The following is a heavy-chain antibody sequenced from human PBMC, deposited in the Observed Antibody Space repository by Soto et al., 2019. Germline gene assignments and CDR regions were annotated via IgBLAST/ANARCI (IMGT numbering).Heavy chain of an antibody. CDR1: GFTFSNSW. J-gene: IGHJ4*02. Sequence: PGGSLRLSCAASGFTFSNSWMHWVRQVSGKGLEWVSRINADGTSTSYADSVKGRFTISRDNAKNTLYLHVNSLRAEDTAVYYCVKVLARGVGVPRFYSDSRGPGALVTVSS. CDR3: VKVLARGVGVPRFYSDS. CDR2: INADGTST. D-gene: IGHD2-2*01. V-gene: IGHV3-74*01.